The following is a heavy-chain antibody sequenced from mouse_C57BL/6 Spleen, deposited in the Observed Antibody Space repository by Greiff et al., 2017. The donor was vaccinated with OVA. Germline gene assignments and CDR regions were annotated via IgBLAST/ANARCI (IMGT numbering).Heavy chain of an antibody. D-gene: IGHD2-4*01. Sequence: EVKLVESEGGLVQPGSSMKLSCTASGFTFSDYYMAWVRQVPEKGLEWVANINYDGSSTYYLDSLKSRFIISRDNAKNILYLQMSSLKSEDTATYYCAREGDYTYYFDYWGQGTTLTVSS. J-gene: IGHJ2*01. CDR2: INYDGSST. CDR1: GFTFSDYY. V-gene: IGHV5-16*01. CDR3: AREGDYTYYFDY.